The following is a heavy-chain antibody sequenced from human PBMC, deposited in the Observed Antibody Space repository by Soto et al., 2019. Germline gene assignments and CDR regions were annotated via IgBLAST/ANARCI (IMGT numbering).Heavy chain of an antibody. J-gene: IGHJ4*01. CDR3: GSRYDTSFDH. CDR1: GCSISSYS. D-gene: IGHD1-1*01. CDR2: IYNSGRT. V-gene: IGHV4-59*08. Sequence: SETLSLTCTISGCSISSYSWSWIRQPPGKGQKWIGYIYNSGRTNYNPSLKSRVTISVETSKNQLSLKLSSVTAADTAVYYCGSRYDTSFDHWGHATLDTVSS.